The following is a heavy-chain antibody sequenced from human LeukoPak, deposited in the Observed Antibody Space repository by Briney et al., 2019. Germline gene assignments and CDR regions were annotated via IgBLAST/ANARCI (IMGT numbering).Heavy chain of an antibody. CDR3: AKDGSYYGDDAFDI. D-gene: IGHD1-26*01. J-gene: IGHJ3*02. V-gene: IGHV3-9*03. Sequence: GRSLRLSCAASGFTFDDYAMHWVRQAPGQGLEWVSGISWNSGSIGYADSVKGRFTISRDNAKNSLYLQMNSLRAEDMALYYCAKDGSYYGDDAFDIWGQGTMVTVSS. CDR1: GFTFDDYA. CDR2: ISWNSGSI.